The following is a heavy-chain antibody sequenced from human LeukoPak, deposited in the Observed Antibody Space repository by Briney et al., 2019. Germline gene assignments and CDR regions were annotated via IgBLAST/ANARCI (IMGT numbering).Heavy chain of an antibody. CDR3: ARGPLHGAFDY. Sequence: PGGSLRLSCAASGFIFSTSDMHWLRQAPGKGLEWVAHVAYDGRNKYYADSVQGRFTGSRDNSKNTVYLQMNSLRADDTAVYYCARGPLHGAFDYWGQGTLVTVSS. J-gene: IGHJ4*02. D-gene: IGHD4-17*01. V-gene: IGHV3-30*03. CDR1: GFIFSTSD. CDR2: VAYDGRNK.